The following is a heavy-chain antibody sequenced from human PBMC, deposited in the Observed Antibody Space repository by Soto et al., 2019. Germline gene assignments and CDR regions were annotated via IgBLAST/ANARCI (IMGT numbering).Heavy chain of an antibody. CDR3: AREKNFWSGTTAFDS. V-gene: IGHV3-23*01. CDR1: SFTFNMSA. D-gene: IGHD3-3*01. CDR2: ISGSGGST. Sequence: EVQMLESGGDLVQPGGSLRLSCADSSFTFNMSAMSWVRQAPGMGLEWVSGISGSGGSTYYTDSVKGRFTISRDNSKNTLFLQMDRLSAEDTAVYYCAREKNFWSGTTAFDSWGQGTPVTVSS. J-gene: IGHJ5*01.